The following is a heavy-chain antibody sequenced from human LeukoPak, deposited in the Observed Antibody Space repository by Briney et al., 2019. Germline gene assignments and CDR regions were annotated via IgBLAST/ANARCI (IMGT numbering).Heavy chain of an antibody. CDR3: ARYFYDSSGSSSDAYDI. CDR1: GYTFTGYY. CDR2: INPNSGGT. D-gene: IGHD3-22*01. J-gene: IGHJ3*02. V-gene: IGHV1-2*02. Sequence: ASVKVSCKTSGYTFTGYYMHWVRQAPGQGLEWMGWINPNSGGTNYAQRFQGRVTMTRDPSISTAYMELSRLRSDDSAVYYCARYFYDSSGSSSDAYDIWGQGTMVTVSS.